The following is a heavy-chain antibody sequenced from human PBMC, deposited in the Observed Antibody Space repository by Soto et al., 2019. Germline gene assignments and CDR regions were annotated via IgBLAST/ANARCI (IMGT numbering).Heavy chain of an antibody. CDR1: GGSISSGGYY. CDR3: AREDRNYYDSSGYFY. CDR2: MHYSGST. D-gene: IGHD3-22*01. V-gene: IGHV4-31*03. J-gene: IGHJ4*02. Sequence: PSETLSLTCSVSGGSISSGGYYWSWIRQHPEKGLEWIGYMHYSGSTYYNPSLKSRVSISVDTPKNQFSLKLSSVTAADTAVYYCAREDRNYYDSSGYFYWGQGALVTVS.